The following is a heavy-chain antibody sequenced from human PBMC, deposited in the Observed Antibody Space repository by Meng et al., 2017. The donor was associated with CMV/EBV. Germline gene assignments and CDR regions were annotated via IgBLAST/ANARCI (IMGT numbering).Heavy chain of an antibody. J-gene: IGHJ6*02. CDR3: ASLLGYCSSTSCPHYYYYGMDV. Sequence: GSLRLSCAVFGGSFSGYYWSWIRQPPGKGLEWIGEINHSGSTNHNLSLKSRVTISVDTSKNQFSLKLSSVTAADTAVYYCASLLGYCSSTSCPHYYYYGMDVWGQGTTVTIS. CDR1: GGSFSGYY. CDR2: INHSGST. V-gene: IGHV4-34*01. D-gene: IGHD2-2*03.